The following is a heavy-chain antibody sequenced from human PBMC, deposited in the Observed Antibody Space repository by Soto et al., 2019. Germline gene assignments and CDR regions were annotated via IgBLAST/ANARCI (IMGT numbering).Heavy chain of an antibody. J-gene: IGHJ6*02. CDR1: GFTFSSYA. V-gene: IGHV3-64*01. CDR3: ARRIPFGYGMDV. Sequence: EVQLVESGGGLVQPGGSLRLSCAASGFTFSSYAMHWVRQAPGKGLEYVSAITSSGGNTDYASSVKGRFTISRDNSKNMRYLQMGSLRAEDMAVYYCARRIPFGYGMDVWGQGTTVTVSS. CDR2: ITSSGGNT. D-gene: IGHD2-21*01.